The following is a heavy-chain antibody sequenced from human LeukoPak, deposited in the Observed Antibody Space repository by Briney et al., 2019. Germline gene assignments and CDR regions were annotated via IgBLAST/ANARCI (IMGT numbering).Heavy chain of an antibody. J-gene: IGHJ6*02. CDR3: ALHYRGSYYYGMDG. CDR2: IRNKANSYTT. CDR1: GFTISDYY. V-gene: IGHV3-72*01. Sequence: PGGSLRLSCAASGFTISDYYMDWVRQAPGKGLEWVVRIRNKANSYTTEYAASVKGRFTISRDDSKNSLYLHMNSLKTEDTAVYYCALHYRGSYYYGMDGWGQGTTVTVSS. D-gene: IGHD1-26*01.